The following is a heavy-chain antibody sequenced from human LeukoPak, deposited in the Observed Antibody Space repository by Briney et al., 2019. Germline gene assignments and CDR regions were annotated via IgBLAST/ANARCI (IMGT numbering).Heavy chain of an antibody. Sequence: SETLSLTCTVSGGSISSSSYYWGWIRQPPGKGLEWIGSIYYSGSTYYNPSLKSRVTISVDTSKIQFSLKLSSVTAADTAVYYCGRDGYNWDAFDIWGQGTMVTVSS. V-gene: IGHV4-39*01. CDR2: IYYSGST. J-gene: IGHJ3*02. CDR1: GGSISSSSYY. D-gene: IGHD5-24*01. CDR3: GRDGYNWDAFDI.